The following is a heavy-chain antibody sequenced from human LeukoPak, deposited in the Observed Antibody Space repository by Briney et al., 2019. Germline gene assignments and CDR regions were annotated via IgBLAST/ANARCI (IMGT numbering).Heavy chain of an antibody. CDR3: AREESGGYFDY. Sequence: ASVKVSVKASGYTFTNYYMHWVRQAPGQGLEWMGLINPTGTSTNYAQKFRGRVTMTRDTSTTTVYMELSSLRSEDTAVYYCAREESGGYFDYWGQGTLVTVSS. J-gene: IGHJ4*02. D-gene: IGHD2-8*02. CDR2: INPTGTST. V-gene: IGHV1-46*01. CDR1: GYTFTNYY.